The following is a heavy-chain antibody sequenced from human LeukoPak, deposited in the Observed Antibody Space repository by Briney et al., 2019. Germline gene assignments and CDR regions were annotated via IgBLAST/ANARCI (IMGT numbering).Heavy chain of an antibody. Sequence: PGGSLRLSCAASGFTFSTYAMSWVRQAPGKGLEWVSGISGSGGSTYYADSVKGRFTISRDNSKNTLYLQMNSLRAEDTAVYYCAKHPLGYSYGYLDYWGQRTLVTVSS. CDR1: GFTFSTYA. J-gene: IGHJ4*02. D-gene: IGHD5-18*01. CDR2: ISGSGGST. CDR3: AKHPLGYSYGYLDY. V-gene: IGHV3-23*01.